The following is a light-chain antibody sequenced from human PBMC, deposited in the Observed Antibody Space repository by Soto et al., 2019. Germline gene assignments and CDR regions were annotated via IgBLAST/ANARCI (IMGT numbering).Light chain of an antibody. Sequence: DIQMTQSPSTLSASVGDRVTITCRASQSLITSLAWYQQKSGKAPKLLIYKAFSLESGAPSTFSGSGSGTEFALTISSLQPDDFATYYRQQYKSYPITFGQGTRLEIK. CDR3: QQYKSYPIT. CDR1: QSLITS. J-gene: IGKJ5*01. CDR2: KAF. V-gene: IGKV1-5*03.